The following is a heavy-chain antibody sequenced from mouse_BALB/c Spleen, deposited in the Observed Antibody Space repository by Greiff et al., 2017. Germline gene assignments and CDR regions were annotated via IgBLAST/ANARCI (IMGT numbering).Heavy chain of an antibody. CDR3: AREDSSGQFAY. CDR2: IWGDGST. Sequence: VKVEESGPGLVAPSQSLSITCTVSGFSLTGYGVNWVRQPPGKGLEWLGMIWGDGSTDYNSALKSRLSISKDNSKSQVFLKMNSLQTDDTARYYCAREDSSGQFAYWGQGTLVTVSA. J-gene: IGHJ3*01. V-gene: IGHV2-6-7*01. D-gene: IGHD3-2*01. CDR1: GFSLTGYG.